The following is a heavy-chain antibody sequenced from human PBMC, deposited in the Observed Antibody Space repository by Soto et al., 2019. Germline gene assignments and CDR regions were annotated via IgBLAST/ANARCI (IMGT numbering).Heavy chain of an antibody. CDR1: GFTFSNYA. D-gene: IGHD3-3*01. CDR2: ISASGGST. CDR3: ARGCYDFWSGPSLIDC. J-gene: IGHJ4*02. V-gene: IGHV3-23*01. Sequence: EVQLLESGGGLVQPGGSLRVSCAVSGFTFSNYAMTWVRQAPGRGLEWVSAISASGGSTYYRDSLKGRFTISRDNSKNTLYLQMSSLRAEDTALYYCARGCYDFWSGPSLIDCWGQGTLVTVSS.